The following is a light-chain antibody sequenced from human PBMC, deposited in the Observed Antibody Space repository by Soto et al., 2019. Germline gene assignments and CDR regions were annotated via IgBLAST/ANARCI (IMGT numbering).Light chain of an antibody. CDR3: QQHNNLSPWA. CDR2: HAS. CDR1: QSISNR. J-gene: IGKJ1*01. Sequence: DIQMTQSPSTLSVSVGDTVTITCRASQSISNRLAWYQKKPGKAPKLLIYHASTGQGGVPSRFSGSGSGTKFTLTTSSLQPDDFAPYYCQQHNNLSPWAFGQGTEVEVK. V-gene: IGKV1-5*01.